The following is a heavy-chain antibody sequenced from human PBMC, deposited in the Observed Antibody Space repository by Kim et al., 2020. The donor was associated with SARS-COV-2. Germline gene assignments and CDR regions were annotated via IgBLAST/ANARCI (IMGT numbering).Heavy chain of an antibody. CDR3: AKNSMVETFNILDV. CDR1: GFTFSTYA. J-gene: IGHJ6*02. CDR2: ITGSGGRT. V-gene: IGHV3-23*01. D-gene: IGHD3-10*01. Sequence: GGSLRLSCAASGFTFSTYAMTWVRQAPGKGLEWISVITGSGGRTYYAESVKGRFTISRDNSKSTLYVQMNSLRADDTAVYYCAKNSMVETFNILDVWGQG.